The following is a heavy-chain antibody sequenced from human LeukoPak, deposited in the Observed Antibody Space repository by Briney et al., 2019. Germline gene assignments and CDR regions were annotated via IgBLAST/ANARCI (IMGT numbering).Heavy chain of an antibody. CDR1: GGSISSSSYY. D-gene: IGHD3-10*01. V-gene: IGHV4-39*07. Sequence: SETLSLTCTVSGGSISSSSYYWGWIRQPPGKGLEWIGSIYYSGSTYYNPSLKSRVTISVDTSKNQFSLKLSSVTAADTAVYYCARDQSCVTGGAFDIWGQGTMVTVSS. CDR3: ARDQSCVTGGAFDI. CDR2: IYYSGST. J-gene: IGHJ3*02.